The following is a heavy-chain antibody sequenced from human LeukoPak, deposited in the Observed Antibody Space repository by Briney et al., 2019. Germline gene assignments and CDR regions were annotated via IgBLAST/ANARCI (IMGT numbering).Heavy chain of an antibody. J-gene: IGHJ4*02. D-gene: IGHD2-8*01. CDR1: GFTFSNAW. CDR3: TTHPVSGTKQTDFDY. V-gene: IGHV3-15*01. CDR2: NKSKTDGGTT. Sequence: PGGSLRLSXAASGFTFSNAWMSWVCQAPGKGLEWVGRNKSKTDGGTTDYAAPVKGRFTISRDDSKNTLYLQMNSLKTEDTAVYYCTTHPVSGTKQTDFDYWGQGTLVTVSS.